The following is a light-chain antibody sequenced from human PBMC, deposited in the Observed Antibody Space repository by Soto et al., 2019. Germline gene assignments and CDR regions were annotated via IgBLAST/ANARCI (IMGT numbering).Light chain of an antibody. CDR2: DVT. Sequence: QSVLTQPASVSGSPGQSIPISCTGTSSDVGGYNYVSWYQQQPGKAPKFMIYDVTNRPSGVSNRFSGSKSGNTASLTISGLQAEDEADYYFCSYTTRYTRHIVFGPG. CDR1: SSDVGGYNY. CDR3: CSYTTRYTRHIV. V-gene: IGLV2-14*01. J-gene: IGLJ1*01.